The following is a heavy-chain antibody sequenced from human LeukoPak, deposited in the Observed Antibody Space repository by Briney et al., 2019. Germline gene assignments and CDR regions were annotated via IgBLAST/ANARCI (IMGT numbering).Heavy chain of an antibody. Sequence: GGSLRLSCAASGFTVSSNYISWVRQAPGKGLEWVSVIYSGGSTYYADSVKGRFTISRDNSKNTLYLQMNSLRAEDTAVYYCARDLGSNGYYYGMDVWGQGTTVTVSS. CDR1: GFTVSSNY. CDR2: IYSGGST. V-gene: IGHV3-53*01. J-gene: IGHJ6*02. CDR3: ARDLGSNGYYYGMDV. D-gene: IGHD4-11*01.